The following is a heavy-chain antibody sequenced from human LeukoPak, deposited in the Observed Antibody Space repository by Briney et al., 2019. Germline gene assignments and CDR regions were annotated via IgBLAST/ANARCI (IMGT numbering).Heavy chain of an antibody. CDR3: ARVGWGEQWPPSAGAFDI. CDR1: GVTLGSYA. V-gene: IGHV1-69*06. CDR2: IIPIFGTA. Sequence: ASVKVSCKACGVTLGSYAISWVRQAPGQALEWMRGIIPIFGTANYAQKFQGRVTITADKSTSTAYMELSSLRSEDTAVYYCARVGWGEQWPPSAGAFDIWGQGTMVTVSS. D-gene: IGHD6-19*01. J-gene: IGHJ3*02.